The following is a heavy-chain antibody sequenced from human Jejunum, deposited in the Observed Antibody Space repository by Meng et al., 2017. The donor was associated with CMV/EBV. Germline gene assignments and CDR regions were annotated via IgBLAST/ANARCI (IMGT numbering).Heavy chain of an antibody. D-gene: IGHD5-12*01. CDR3: AKNYADIVIPAIEY. Sequence: GFTFSTYALSWVRQAPGKGLEWISGISTGGGAVYYAKSVEGRFTVSRDNSKDTLYLQMNSLRAEDTAVYYCAKNYADIVIPAIEYWGQGTLVTVSS. CDR1: GFTFSTYA. CDR2: ISTGGGAV. J-gene: IGHJ4*02. V-gene: IGHV3-23*01.